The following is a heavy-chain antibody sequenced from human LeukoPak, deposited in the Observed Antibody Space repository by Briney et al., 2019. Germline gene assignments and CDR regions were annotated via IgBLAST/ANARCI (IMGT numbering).Heavy chain of an antibody. Sequence: SETLSLTCTVSGGSISSGDYYWSWIRQPPGKGLEWIGYIYYSGSTYYNPSLKSRVTISVDTSKNQLSLKLSSVTAADTAVYYCARRYSDFWSGYHPEYNWFDPWGQGTLVTVSS. J-gene: IGHJ5*02. D-gene: IGHD3-3*01. CDR2: IYYSGST. CDR1: GGSISSGDYY. V-gene: IGHV4-30-4*08. CDR3: ARRYSDFWSGYHPEYNWFDP.